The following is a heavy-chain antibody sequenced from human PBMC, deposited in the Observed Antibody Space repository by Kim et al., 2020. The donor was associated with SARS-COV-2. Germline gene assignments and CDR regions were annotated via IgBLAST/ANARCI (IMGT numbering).Heavy chain of an antibody. D-gene: IGHD6-13*01. Sequence: GGSLRLSCAASGFTFSSYSMNWVRQAPGKGLEWVSSISSSSSYIYYADAVKGRFTISRDNAKNSRYLQMNSLRAEDTAVYYCASPPGYSSSWHDAFDIWGQGTMVTVSS. CDR3: ASPPGYSSSWHDAFDI. CDR2: ISSSSSYI. CDR1: GFTFSSYS. V-gene: IGHV3-21*01. J-gene: IGHJ3*02.